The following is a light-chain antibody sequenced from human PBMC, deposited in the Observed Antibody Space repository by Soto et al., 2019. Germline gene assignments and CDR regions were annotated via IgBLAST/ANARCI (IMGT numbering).Light chain of an antibody. CDR2: GAS. CDR1: QSVSNN. V-gene: IGKV3-15*01. Sequence: EIVLTQSPGTLSLSPGERATLSCRASQSVSNNYLAWYQQKPGQAPSLLILGASTRATGVPARFSGSGSGTEFTLTISNLQSEDFAVYYCQQYNDWPPLTFGGGTKVDI. J-gene: IGKJ4*01. CDR3: QQYNDWPPLT.